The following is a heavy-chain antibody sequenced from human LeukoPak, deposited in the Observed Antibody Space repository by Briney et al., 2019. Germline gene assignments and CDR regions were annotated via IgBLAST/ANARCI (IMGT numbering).Heavy chain of an antibody. Sequence: PGGSLRLSCAASGFTFSSYSMNWVRQAPGKGLEWVSSISSSSSYIYYADSVKGRFTISRDNAKHSLYLQMNSLRAGDTAVYYCARESNWGYYFDFWGQGTLVTVSS. CDR3: ARESNWGYYFDF. J-gene: IGHJ4*02. CDR1: GFTFSSYS. D-gene: IGHD7-27*01. CDR2: ISSSSSYI. V-gene: IGHV3-21*01.